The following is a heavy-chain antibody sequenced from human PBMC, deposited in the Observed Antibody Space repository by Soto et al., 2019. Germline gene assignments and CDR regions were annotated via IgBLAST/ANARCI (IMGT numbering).Heavy chain of an antibody. D-gene: IGHD6-19*01. Sequence: ASAKVSCKVSGYTLTELSMHWVRQAPGKGLEWMGGFDPEDGETIYAQKFQGRVTMTEDTSTDTAYLQWSSLKASDTAMYYCARPLPPGGSGWSSYYYWGQGSLVTVSS. CDR3: ARPLPPGGSGWSSYYY. J-gene: IGHJ4*02. CDR1: GYTLTELS. V-gene: IGHV1-24*01. CDR2: FDPEDGET.